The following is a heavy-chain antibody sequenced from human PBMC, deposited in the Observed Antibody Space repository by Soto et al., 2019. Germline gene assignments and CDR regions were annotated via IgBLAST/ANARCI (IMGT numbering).Heavy chain of an antibody. CDR2: IYYYGSA. CDR3: ARDSQPSSRWNTDGAFDI. CDR1: GGSISSGGYH. V-gene: IGHV4-31*03. D-gene: IGHD6-13*01. Sequence: KPSETLSLTCTVSGGSISSGGYHWSWIRQHLGKGLEWIGNIYYYGSAYYNPSLKSRVTMSVDTSENQFSLKLSSVTAADTAVYYCARDSQPSSRWNTDGAFDIWGQGTMVTVSS. J-gene: IGHJ3*02.